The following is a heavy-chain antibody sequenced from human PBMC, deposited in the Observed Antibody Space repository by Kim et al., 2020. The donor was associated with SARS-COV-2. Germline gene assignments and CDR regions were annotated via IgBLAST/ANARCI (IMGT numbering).Heavy chain of an antibody. CDR1: GFTFSDAW. CDR2: IKSKSDGETS. J-gene: IGHJ3*02. V-gene: IGHV3-15*01. CDR3: TFLIDAFDI. Sequence: GGSLRLSCAASGFTFSDAWMSWVRQAPGKGLEWVGRIKSKSDGETSDYAAPVKGRFAISRDHSKATLYLQMRSLKTEDSAVYYCTFLIDAFDIWGQGTMVTVSS.